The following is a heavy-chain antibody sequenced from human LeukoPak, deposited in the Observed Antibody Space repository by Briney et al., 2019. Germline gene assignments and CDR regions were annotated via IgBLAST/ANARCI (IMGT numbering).Heavy chain of an antibody. CDR1: GYTFTSYY. V-gene: IGHV1-46*01. J-gene: IGHJ5*02. Sequence: ASVKVSCKASGYTFTSYYMHWVRQAPGQGLEWMGIINPSGGSTSYAQKFQGRVTMTRDTSTSTVYMELSSLRSEDTAVYYCAGRLGSNWFDPWGQGTLVTVSS. D-gene: IGHD1-26*01. CDR3: AGRLGSNWFDP. CDR2: INPSGGST.